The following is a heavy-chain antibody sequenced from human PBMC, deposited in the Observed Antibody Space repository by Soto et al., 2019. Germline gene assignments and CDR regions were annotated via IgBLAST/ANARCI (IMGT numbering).Heavy chain of an antibody. CDR1: GFTFSSYA. CDR2: ISYDGSNK. J-gene: IGHJ2*01. Sequence: QVQRVESGGGVVQPGRSLRLSCAASGFTFSSYAMHWVRQAPGKGLAWVAVISYDGSNKYYADSVKGRFTISRDNSKNTLYLQMNSLRTEDTAVYYCARPLWRDDYNWGYFDLWGRGTLVTVSS. D-gene: IGHD4-4*01. CDR3: ARPLWRDDYNWGYFDL. V-gene: IGHV3-30-3*01.